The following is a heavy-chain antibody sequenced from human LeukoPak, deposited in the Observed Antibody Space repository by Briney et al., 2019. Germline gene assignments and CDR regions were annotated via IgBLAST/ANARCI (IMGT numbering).Heavy chain of an antibody. Sequence: ASVKVPCKASGYTFTGYYMHWVRQAPGQGLEWMGWINPNSGGTNYAQKFQGRVTMTRDTSISTAYMELSRLRSDDTAVYYCARDKGGSCYFYFDYWGQGTLVTVSS. V-gene: IGHV1-2*02. J-gene: IGHJ4*02. D-gene: IGHD2-15*01. CDR2: INPNSGGT. CDR1: GYTFTGYY. CDR3: ARDKGGSCYFYFDY.